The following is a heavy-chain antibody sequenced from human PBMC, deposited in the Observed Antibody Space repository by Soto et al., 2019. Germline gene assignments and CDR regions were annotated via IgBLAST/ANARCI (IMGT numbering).Heavy chain of an antibody. J-gene: IGHJ4*02. CDR2: IYYSGST. CDR3: ASLPGWGSGNS. V-gene: IGHV4-39*01. Sequence: QLQLQESGPGLVKPSETLSLTCTVSGGSIISSSYYWGWIRQPPGKGLEWIGRIYYSGSTYYNPSLKSRVAISVDTSKNQFSLKLTSVTAADTAVYYCASLPGWGSGNSGGQGTLVTVSS. D-gene: IGHD3-10*01. CDR1: GGSIISSSYY.